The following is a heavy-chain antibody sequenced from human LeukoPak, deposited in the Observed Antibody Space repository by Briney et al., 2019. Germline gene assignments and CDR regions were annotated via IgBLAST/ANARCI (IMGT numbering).Heavy chain of an antibody. CDR3: ARDPGSYYPTWFDP. V-gene: IGHV1-2*02. Sequence: ASVKVSCKASGYTFTGYYMHWVRQAPGQGLEWMGWISPNSGGTNYAQKFQGRVTMTRDTSISTAYMELSRLRSDDTAVYYCARDPGSYYPTWFDPWGQGTLVTVSS. CDR1: GYTFTGYY. D-gene: IGHD3-10*01. CDR2: ISPNSGGT. J-gene: IGHJ5*02.